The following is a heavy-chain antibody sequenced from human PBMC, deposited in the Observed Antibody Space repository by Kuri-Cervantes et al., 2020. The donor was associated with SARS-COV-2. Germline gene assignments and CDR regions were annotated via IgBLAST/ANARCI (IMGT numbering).Heavy chain of an antibody. V-gene: IGHV1-46*01. CDR1: GYTFTSYY. D-gene: IGHD5-12*01. CDR2: INPSGGST. Sequence: ASVKVSCKASGYTFTSYYMHWVRQAPGQGLEWMGIINPSGGSTSYAQKFQGRVTMTRDTSTSTVYMELSSLRSEDTAVYYCAGAHRGSTVYYYYYYGMDVWGQGTTVTVSS. CDR3: AGAHRGSTVYYYYYYGMDV. J-gene: IGHJ6*02.